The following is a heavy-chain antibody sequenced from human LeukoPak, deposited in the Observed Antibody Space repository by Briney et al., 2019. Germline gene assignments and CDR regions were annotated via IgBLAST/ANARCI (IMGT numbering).Heavy chain of an antibody. CDR1: GFTFSSYG. CDR2: ISYDGSNK. Sequence: GGSLRLSCAASGFTFSSYGMHWVRQAPGKGLEWVAVISYDGSNKYYADSVKGRFTISRDNSKNTLYLQMKSLRAEDTAVYHCAKCPFSGSYYIFNYYGMDVWGQGTTVIVSS. D-gene: IGHD1-26*01. CDR3: AKCPFSGSYYIFNYYGMDV. V-gene: IGHV3-30*18. J-gene: IGHJ6*02.